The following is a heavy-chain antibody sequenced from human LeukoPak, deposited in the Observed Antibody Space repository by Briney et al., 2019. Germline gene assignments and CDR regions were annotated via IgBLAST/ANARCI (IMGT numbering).Heavy chain of an antibody. Sequence: ASVKVSCKASGYTFTGYYMHWVRQAPGQGLEWMGWISAYNGVTNYAEKLQGRVTMTRDTSTITAYMELRSLRSDDTAVYYCARSATHRLAWTDRSVWLPLDYWGQGTLVTVSS. CDR1: GYTFTGYY. J-gene: IGHJ4*02. CDR2: ISAYNGVT. CDR3: ARSATHRLAWTDRSVWLPLDY. D-gene: IGHD5-18*01. V-gene: IGHV1-18*04.